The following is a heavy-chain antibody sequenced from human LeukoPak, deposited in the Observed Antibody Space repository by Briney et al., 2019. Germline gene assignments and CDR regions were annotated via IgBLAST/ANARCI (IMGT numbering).Heavy chain of an antibody. CDR2: IYYSGST. CDR1: GGSISSYY. D-gene: IGHD2-15*01. J-gene: IGHJ3*02. Sequence: PSETLSLTCTVSGGSISSYYWSWIRQPPGKGLEWIGYIYYSGSTNYNPSLKSRVTISVDTSKNQFSLKLSSVTAADTAVYYCARGGPIYAFDIWGQGTMVTVSS. V-gene: IGHV4-59*08. CDR3: ARGGPIYAFDI.